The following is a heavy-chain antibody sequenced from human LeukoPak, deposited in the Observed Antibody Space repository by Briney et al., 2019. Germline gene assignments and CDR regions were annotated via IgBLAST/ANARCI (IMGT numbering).Heavy chain of an antibody. CDR1: GYTFTGYY. CDR3: ARATLGGSTMAFDI. J-gene: IGHJ3*02. V-gene: IGHV1-2*02. Sequence: GASVKVSCKASGYTFTGYYMHWVRQAPGQGLEWMGWINPNSGGTNYAQKFQGRVTMTRDTSISTAYMELSRLRSDDTAVYYCARATLGGSTMAFDIWGQGTMVTVSS. D-gene: IGHD3-16*01. CDR2: INPNSGGT.